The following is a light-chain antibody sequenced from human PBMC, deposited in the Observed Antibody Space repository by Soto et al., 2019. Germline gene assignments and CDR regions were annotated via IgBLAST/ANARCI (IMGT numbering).Light chain of an antibody. Sequence: DIQMTQSPSTLSASAGDRVSITCRASQSISRQLAWYQQKPGKAPNLLIYQASNLETGVPSRFTGSGSVTEFTLTISSLQPDDFATYYCLQYQSYWTFGQGTKVEVK. J-gene: IGKJ1*01. CDR2: QAS. CDR3: LQYQSYWT. V-gene: IGKV1-5*03. CDR1: QSISRQ.